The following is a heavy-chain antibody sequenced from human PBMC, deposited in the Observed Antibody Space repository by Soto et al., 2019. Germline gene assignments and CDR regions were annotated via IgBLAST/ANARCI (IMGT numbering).Heavy chain of an antibody. CDR3: ATATSGWAHRRWHFDY. V-gene: IGHV3-7*03. CDR1: GFTFSSYW. Sequence: GGSLRLSCAASGFTFSSYWMSWVRQAPGKGLEWVANIKQDGSEKYYVDSVKGRFTISRDNAKNSLYLQMNSLRAEDTAVYYCATATSGWAHRRWHFDYWGQGTLVTVYS. D-gene: IGHD6-19*01. J-gene: IGHJ4*02. CDR2: IKQDGSEK.